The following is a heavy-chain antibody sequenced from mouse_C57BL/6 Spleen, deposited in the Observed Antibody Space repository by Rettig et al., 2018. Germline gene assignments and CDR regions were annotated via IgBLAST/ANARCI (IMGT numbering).Heavy chain of an antibody. CDR3: ARGAY. V-gene: IGHV1-80*01. J-gene: IGHJ3*01. Sequence: PGDGDANYNGKFKGKATLTADKSSSTVYMQLSSLTSEDSAVYFCARGAYWGQGTLVTVSA. CDR2: PGDGDA.